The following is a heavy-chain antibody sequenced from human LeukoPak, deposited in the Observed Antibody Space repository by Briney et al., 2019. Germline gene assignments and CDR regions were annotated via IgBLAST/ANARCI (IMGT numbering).Heavy chain of an antibody. J-gene: IGHJ4*02. D-gene: IGHD2-21*02. CDR3: ARADVNFPAYTAFFDN. CDR1: GGSLRDYF. CDR2: ISYSGTT. V-gene: IGHV4-34*01. Sequence: SETLSLTCAVSGGSLRDYFWNWIRQPPGKGLEWLGEISYSGTTNSNPSLRSRVAVSIDTSKNQFSLMLTSVTAADTAVYFCARADVNFPAYTAFFDNWGPGALVTVSA.